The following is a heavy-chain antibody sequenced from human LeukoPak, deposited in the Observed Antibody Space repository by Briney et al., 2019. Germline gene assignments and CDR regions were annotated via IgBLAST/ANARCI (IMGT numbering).Heavy chain of an antibody. D-gene: IGHD6-19*01. CDR1: GYTFTGNY. CDR3: ARDSAAVAATTHDY. J-gene: IGHJ4*01. Sequence: ASVKVSCKASGYTFTGNYIHWVRQAPGQGLEWMGWINPNSGGTHYAQKFQGRVTMTRDTSIDKAYMDLSMVTSDDTAIYYCARDSAAVAATTHDYWGQGTLVTVSS. V-gene: IGHV1-2*02. CDR2: INPNSGGT.